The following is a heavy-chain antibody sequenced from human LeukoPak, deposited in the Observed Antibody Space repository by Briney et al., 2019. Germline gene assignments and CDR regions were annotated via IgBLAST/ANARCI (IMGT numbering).Heavy chain of an antibody. J-gene: IGHJ4*02. Sequence: GESLKISCKGSGYSFTSYWIGWVRQMPGKGLEWMGIIYIGDSDTRYSPSFQGQVTISADKSISTAYLRWSSLKASDTAMCYCARGYCSNGVCYRDSFDFWGQGTLVTVSS. CDR1: GYSFTSYW. CDR3: ARGYCSNGVCYRDSFDF. D-gene: IGHD2-8*01. V-gene: IGHV5-51*01. CDR2: IYIGDSDT.